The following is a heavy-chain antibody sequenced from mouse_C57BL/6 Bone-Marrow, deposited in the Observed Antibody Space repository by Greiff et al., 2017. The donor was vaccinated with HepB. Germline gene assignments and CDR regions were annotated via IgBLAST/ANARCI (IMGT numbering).Heavy chain of an antibody. CDR1: GFSLTSYA. J-gene: IGHJ1*03. Sequence: VQGVESGPGLVAPSQSLSITCTVSGFSLTSYAISWVRQPPGKGLEWLGVIWTGGGTNYNSALKSRLSISKDNSKSQVFLKMNSLQTDDTARYYCARNSYYDYDWYFDVWGTGTTVTVSS. D-gene: IGHD2-4*01. V-gene: IGHV2-9-1*01. CDR3: ARNSYYDYDWYFDV. CDR2: IWTGGGT.